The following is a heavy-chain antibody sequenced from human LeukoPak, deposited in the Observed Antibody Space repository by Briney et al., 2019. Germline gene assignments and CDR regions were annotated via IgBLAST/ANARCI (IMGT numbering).Heavy chain of an antibody. Sequence: GGSLRLSCAAAGFTFSNYPMSWVRQAPGKGLEWISAISGGSTFYADSVKDRFTISRDNSKNTLYLQINSLRAEDTAVYFCAKDRTGYSYGYFLSPWGQGTLVTVSS. V-gene: IGHV3-23*01. D-gene: IGHD5-18*01. CDR3: AKDRTGYSYGYFLSP. CDR1: GFTFSNYP. J-gene: IGHJ5*02. CDR2: ISGGST.